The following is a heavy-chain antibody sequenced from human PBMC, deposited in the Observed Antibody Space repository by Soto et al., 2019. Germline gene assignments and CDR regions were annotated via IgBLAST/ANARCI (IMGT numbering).Heavy chain of an antibody. D-gene: IGHD6-19*01. CDR3: TRHSSGGTSDY. Sequence: QVQLVQSGAEVKKPGASVKVSCEASGYTFTSYYMHWVRQAPGQGLEWMGRINPSGGSTSYAQKYQRRVTMTRDTSTSTVYMELSSLRSEDKAVYYCTRHSSGGTSDYGGQGTLVTVSS. CDR2: INPSGGST. J-gene: IGHJ4*02. CDR1: GYTFTSYY. V-gene: IGHV1-46*03.